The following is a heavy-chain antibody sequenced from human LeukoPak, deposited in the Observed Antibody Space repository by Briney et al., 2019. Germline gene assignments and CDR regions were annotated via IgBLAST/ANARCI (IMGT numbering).Heavy chain of an antibody. Sequence: PSQALSLTCTVSGGSISSGGYYWSWIRQHPGKGLEWIGYIYYSGSTYYNPSLKSRVTISVDTSKNQFSLKLSSVTAADTAVYYCARDPLSSGYSYGSRRYGMDVWGQGTTVTVSS. D-gene: IGHD5-18*01. CDR1: GGSISSGGYY. J-gene: IGHJ6*02. CDR2: IYYSGST. CDR3: ARDPLSSGYSYGSRRYGMDV. V-gene: IGHV4-31*03.